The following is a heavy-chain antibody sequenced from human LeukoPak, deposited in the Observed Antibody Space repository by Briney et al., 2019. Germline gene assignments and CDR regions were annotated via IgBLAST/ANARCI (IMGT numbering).Heavy chain of an antibody. J-gene: IGHJ3*02. V-gene: IGHV3-48*01. Sequence: GGSLRLSCAASGFTFSSYSMNCVRQAPGQGLEWVSYISSRSSTKYYADPVKGRFTISRDNAKNSLYLQMNSLRAEDTAVYYCAEGPYYDILTGYSSEAFHIWGQGTVVTVSS. CDR2: ISSRSSTK. CDR3: AEGPYYDILTGYSSEAFHI. D-gene: IGHD3-9*01. CDR1: GFTFSSYS.